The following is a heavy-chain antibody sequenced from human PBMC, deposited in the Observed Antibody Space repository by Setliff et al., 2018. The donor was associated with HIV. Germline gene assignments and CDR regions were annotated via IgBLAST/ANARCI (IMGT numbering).Heavy chain of an antibody. CDR2: IKSKTDGGTT. Sequence: LRLSCAASGFTFSNAWMSWVRQAPGKGLEWVGRIKSKTDGGTTDHAAPVKGRFTISRDDSRKTLYLQMNSLQTEDTAVYYCTTGYDSSGYELVYFDYWGQGTLVTVSS. D-gene: IGHD3-22*01. CDR3: TTGYDSSGYELVYFDY. J-gene: IGHJ4*02. V-gene: IGHV3-15*01. CDR1: GFTFSNAW.